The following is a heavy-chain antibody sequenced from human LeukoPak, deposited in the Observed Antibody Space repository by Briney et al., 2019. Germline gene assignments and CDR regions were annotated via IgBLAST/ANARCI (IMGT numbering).Heavy chain of an antibody. V-gene: IGHV3-30*02. CDR2: IRYDTINK. D-gene: IGHD4-11*01. Sequence: GGSLRLSCAASGFIFSSYGMHWVRQAPGKGLEWVAFIRYDTINKYYADSVEGRFTISRDDSKNTLYLQMNSLRAEDTAVYYCVKDTATPVTGGYFYYYMDVWGNGTTVTVSS. J-gene: IGHJ6*03. CDR1: GFIFSSYG. CDR3: VKDTATPVTGGYFYYYMDV.